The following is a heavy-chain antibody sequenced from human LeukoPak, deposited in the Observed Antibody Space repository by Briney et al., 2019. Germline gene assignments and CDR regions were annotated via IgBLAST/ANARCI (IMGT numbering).Heavy chain of an antibody. Sequence: GGSLRLSCAASGFTFSSYGMHWVRQAPGKGLEWVAVISYDGSNKYYADSVKGRFTISRDNSKNTLYLQMNSLRAEDTAVYYCAKVRIVGATPDYWGQGTLVTVSS. V-gene: IGHV3-30*18. CDR1: GFTFSSYG. CDR2: ISYDGSNK. J-gene: IGHJ4*02. D-gene: IGHD1-26*01. CDR3: AKVRIVGATPDY.